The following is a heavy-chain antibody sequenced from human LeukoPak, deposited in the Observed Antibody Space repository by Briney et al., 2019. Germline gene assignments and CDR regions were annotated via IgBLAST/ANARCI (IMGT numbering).Heavy chain of an antibody. D-gene: IGHD7-27*01. J-gene: IGHJ4*02. V-gene: IGHV4-59*01. CDR2: FSYSGST. CDR3: ARYGPGEVGFDY. Sequence: PSETLSLTCTVSRGSISNYYWGWIRQPPGKGLEWIGFFSYSGSTNYNPSLKSRVTISVDTSKNQFSLKLTSVTAADTAVYYCARYGPGEVGFDYWGQGALVTVSS. CDR1: RGSISNYY.